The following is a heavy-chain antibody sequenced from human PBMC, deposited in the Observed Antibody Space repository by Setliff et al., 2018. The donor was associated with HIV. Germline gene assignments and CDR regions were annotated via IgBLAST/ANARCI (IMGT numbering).Heavy chain of an antibody. J-gene: IGHJ6*03. Sequence: SVKVSCKASGGTFSDSALNWVRQAPGQGLEWMGRIIPVFGTANYAPKFPDRVTITADKSTSTACLELSSLRSDDTAVYYCAKEVATTYYYRYMDVWGTG. CDR2: IIPVFGTA. CDR3: AKEVATTYYYRYMDV. CDR1: GGTFSDSA. D-gene: IGHD5-12*01. V-gene: IGHV1-69*06.